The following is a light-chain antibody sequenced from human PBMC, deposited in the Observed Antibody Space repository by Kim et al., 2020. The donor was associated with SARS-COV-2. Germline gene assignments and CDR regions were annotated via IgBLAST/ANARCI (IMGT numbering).Light chain of an antibody. Sequence: LSPGERATLPCRASQSVGSTLAWYQHKPGQAPRLLISDASNRATGIPARFSGSGSGTDFILTISSLEPEDFAVYYCQQRTNWPRAFGQGTKVDIK. V-gene: IGKV3-11*01. J-gene: IGKJ1*01. CDR1: QSVGST. CDR3: QQRTNWPRA. CDR2: DAS.